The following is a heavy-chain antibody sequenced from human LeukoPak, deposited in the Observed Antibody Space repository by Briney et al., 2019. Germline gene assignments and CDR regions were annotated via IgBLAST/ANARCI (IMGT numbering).Heavy chain of an antibody. CDR2: IIPIFGTA. D-gene: IGHD3-16*02. J-gene: IGHJ4*02. CDR3: ARVSDRGGLRLGELSLYY. CDR1: GGTFSSYA. V-gene: IGHV1-69*13. Sequence: SVKVSCKASGGTFSSYAISWVRRAPGQGLEWMGGIIPIFGTANYAQKFQGRVTITADESTSTAYMELSSLRSEDTAVYYCARVSDRGGLRLGELSLYYWGQGTLVTVSS.